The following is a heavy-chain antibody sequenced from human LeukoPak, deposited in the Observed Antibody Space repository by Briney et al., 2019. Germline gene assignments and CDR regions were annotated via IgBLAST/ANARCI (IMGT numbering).Heavy chain of an antibody. D-gene: IGHD2-15*01. J-gene: IGHJ3*02. CDR1: GGSFSGYY. Sequence: SETLSLTCAVYGGSFSGYYWSWIRQPAGKGLEWIGRIYTSGSTNYNPSLKSRVTMSVDTSKNQFSLKLSSVTAADTAVYYCARDLIVVLAASRVEDAFDIWGQGTMVTVSS. CDR3: ARDLIVVLAASRVEDAFDI. CDR2: IYTSGST. V-gene: IGHV4-4*07.